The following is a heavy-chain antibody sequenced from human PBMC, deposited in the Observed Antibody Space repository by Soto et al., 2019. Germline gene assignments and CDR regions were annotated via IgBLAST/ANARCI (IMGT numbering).Heavy chain of an antibody. CDR3: ATAEVDY. CDR1: GFTFGNSW. V-gene: IGHV3-74*01. CDR2: MNSDGSST. J-gene: IGHJ4*02. Sequence: EVQLVESGGALVQPGGSLRLSCAASGFTFGNSWMHWVRQAPGEGLEWVSRMNSDGSSTNYADSVKDRFTVSRDNAKNTLYLQMNSLRAEDTAVYYCATAEVDYWGPGTLVTVSS.